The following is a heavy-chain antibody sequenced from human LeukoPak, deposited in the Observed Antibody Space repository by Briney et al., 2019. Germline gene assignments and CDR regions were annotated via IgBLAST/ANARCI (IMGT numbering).Heavy chain of an antibody. J-gene: IGHJ3*02. CDR1: GGSFSGYY. CDR2: INHSGST. CDR3: ARRLVPFDRLLFAFDI. Sequence: SETLSLTCAVYGGSFSGYYWSWIRQPPGKGLEWIGEINHSGSTNYNPSLKSRVTISVDTSKNQFSLKLSSVTAADTAVYYCARRLVPFDRLLFAFDIWGQGTMVTVSS. D-gene: IGHD3-9*01. V-gene: IGHV4-34*01.